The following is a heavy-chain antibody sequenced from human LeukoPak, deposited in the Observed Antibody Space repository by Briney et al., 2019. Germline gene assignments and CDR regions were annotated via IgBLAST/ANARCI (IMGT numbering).Heavy chain of an antibody. Sequence: ASVKVSCKVSGYTLTELSMHWVRQATGQGLEWMGWMNPNSGNTGYAQKFQGRVTMTRNTSISTAYMELSSLRSEDTAVYYCARGGYCSGGSCYSFPYYYYYYGMDVWGQGTTVTVSS. CDR1: GYTLTELS. CDR3: ARGGYCSGGSCYSFPYYYYYYGMDV. D-gene: IGHD2-15*01. V-gene: IGHV1-8*01. J-gene: IGHJ6*02. CDR2: MNPNSGNT.